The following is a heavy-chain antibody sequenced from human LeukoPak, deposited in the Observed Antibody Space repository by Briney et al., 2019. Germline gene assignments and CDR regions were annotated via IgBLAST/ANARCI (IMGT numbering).Heavy chain of an antibody. Sequence: SVKVSCKASGGTFSSYAISWVRQAPGQGLEWMGGIIPIFGTTNYAQKFQGRVTITADKYTNTAYMELSSLRSNDTAVYYCARDRRYYYSSGTFYRDAFDLWGQGTLVTVSS. D-gene: IGHD3-10*01. J-gene: IGHJ3*01. CDR2: IIPIFGTT. CDR1: GGTFSSYA. V-gene: IGHV1-69*06. CDR3: ARDRRYYYSSGTFYRDAFDL.